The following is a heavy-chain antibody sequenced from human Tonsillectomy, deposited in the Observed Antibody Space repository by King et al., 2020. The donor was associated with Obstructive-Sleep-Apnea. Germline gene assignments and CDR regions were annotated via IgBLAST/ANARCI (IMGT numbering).Heavy chain of an antibody. D-gene: IGHD1-26*01. CDR1: GFTFSSYT. Sequence: VQLVESGGGLVKPGGSLRLSCAASGFTFSSYTMNWVRQAPGKGLEWVSSISTNSAYIYYADSVKGRFTISRDNAKNSLYLQMNSLRPEDTAVYYCARGAPPDYWGQGTLVTVSS. CDR3: ARGAPPDY. CDR2: ISTNSAYI. J-gene: IGHJ4*02. V-gene: IGHV3-21*01.